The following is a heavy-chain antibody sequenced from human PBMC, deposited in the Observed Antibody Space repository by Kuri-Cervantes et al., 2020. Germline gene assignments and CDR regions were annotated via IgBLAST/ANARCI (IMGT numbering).Heavy chain of an antibody. CDR1: GFTFSSYW. V-gene: IGHV3-7*01. CDR2: IKQDGSEK. CDR3: ARGVVPAAMDDYYGMDV. J-gene: IGHJ6*02. D-gene: IGHD2-2*01. Sequence: GESLKISCAASGFTFSSYWMSWVRQAPGKGLGWVANIKQDGSEKYYVDSVKGRFTISRDNAKNSLYLQMNSLRAEDTAVYYCARGVVPAAMDDYYGMDVWGQGTTVTVSS.